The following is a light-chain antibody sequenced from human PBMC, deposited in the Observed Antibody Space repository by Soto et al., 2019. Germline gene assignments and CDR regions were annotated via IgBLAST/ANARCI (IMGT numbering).Light chain of an antibody. Sequence: FVLTQPASVSGSPGQSITISCTGTSSDVGAYNYVSWFQQHPGKAPTLIISEVSNRPSGVSNRFSGSKSGNAASLTISGLQAEDEADYFCFSFTTDWTHVFGTGTKVTV. CDR2: EVS. J-gene: IGLJ1*01. CDR1: SSDVGAYNY. V-gene: IGLV2-14*01. CDR3: FSFTTDWTHV.